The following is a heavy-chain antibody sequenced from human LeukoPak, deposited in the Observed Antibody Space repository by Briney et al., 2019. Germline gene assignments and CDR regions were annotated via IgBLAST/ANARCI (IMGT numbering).Heavy chain of an antibody. CDR1: GYTFTSYG. D-gene: IGHD2-2*03. CDR3: ARDPSGYLGDTQYYFDY. J-gene: IGHJ4*02. V-gene: IGHV1-18*01. Sequence: ASVKVSCKASGYTFTSYGISWVRQAPGQGLEWMGWISAYNGNTNYAQKLPGRVTMTTETSTSTAYMELRSLRSDDTAVYYCARDPSGYLGDTQYYFDYWGQGTLVTVSS. CDR2: ISAYNGNT.